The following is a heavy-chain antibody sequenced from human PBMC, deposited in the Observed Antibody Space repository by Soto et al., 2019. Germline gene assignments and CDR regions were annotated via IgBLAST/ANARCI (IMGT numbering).Heavy chain of an antibody. J-gene: IGHJ6*02. CDR2: IYTSGST. V-gene: IGHV4-4*07. D-gene: IGHD2-15*01. CDR3: ARDRTRYCSGGSCYSYYYYGMDV. Sequence: SETLSLTWTVSGGSLSSYSWCWIRQPAGKGLGWIGRIYTSGSTNYNPSLKSGVTMSVDTSKNQFSLKLSSVTAADTAVYYCARDRTRYCSGGSCYSYYYYGMDVWGQGTTVTVSS. CDR1: GGSLSSYS.